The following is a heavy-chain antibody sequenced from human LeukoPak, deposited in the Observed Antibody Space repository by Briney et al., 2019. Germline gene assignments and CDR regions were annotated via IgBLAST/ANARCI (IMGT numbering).Heavy chain of an antibody. V-gene: IGHV4-4*07. Sequence: PSETLSLTCTVSGGSISSYYWSWIRQPAGKGLEWIGRIYTSGSTNYNPSLKSRVTMSVDTSKNQFSLKLSSVTAADTAVYYCARGKVVTAMVAYYYMDVWGKGTTVTVSS. CDR3: ARGKVVTAMVAYYYMDV. CDR2: IYTSGST. D-gene: IGHD5-18*01. J-gene: IGHJ6*03. CDR1: GGSISSYY.